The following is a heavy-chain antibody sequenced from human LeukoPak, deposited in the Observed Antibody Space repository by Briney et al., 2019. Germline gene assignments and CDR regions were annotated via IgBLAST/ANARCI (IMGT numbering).Heavy chain of an antibody. CDR3: ARDAKYYYGSRTYFFFEY. D-gene: IGHD3-10*01. CDR2: IYISGST. J-gene: IGHJ4*02. Sequence: PSETLSLTCTVSGGSISIYYWSWIRQPAGKGLEWIGRIYISGSTYYNPSLKSRVTMSIDTSKNHFSLKLSSVTAADTAIYYCARDAKYYYGSRTYFFFEYWGQGTLLTVSS. V-gene: IGHV4-4*07. CDR1: GGSISIYY.